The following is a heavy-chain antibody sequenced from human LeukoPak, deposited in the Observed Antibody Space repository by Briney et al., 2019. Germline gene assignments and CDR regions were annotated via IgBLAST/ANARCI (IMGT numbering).Heavy chain of an antibody. CDR3: ERFAGEDY. Sequence: GGSLRLSCAASGFTFSSYSMNWVRQAPGKGLEWVSYISSSSSTIQYADAVKGRFTIPRDNAKNSLYLQMNSLREEDTAVYYCERFAGEDYWGQGTLVTVSS. D-gene: IGHD3-10*01. V-gene: IGHV3-48*02. CDR1: GFTFSSYS. CDR2: ISSSSSTI. J-gene: IGHJ4*02.